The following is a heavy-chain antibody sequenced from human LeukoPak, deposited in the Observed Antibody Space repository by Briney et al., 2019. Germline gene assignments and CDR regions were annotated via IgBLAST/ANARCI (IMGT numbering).Heavy chain of an antibody. CDR1: GYSFTGYY. J-gene: IGHJ4*02. V-gene: IGHV1-2*02. Sequence: ASVKVSCKASGYSFTGYYMHWVRQAPGQGLEWMGWINPDNGGTNYAQKFQGRVTMTRDMSISTAYMELSRLRSDDTAVYYCARDPSNSGYDYLYYFDYWGQGTLVTVSS. D-gene: IGHD5-12*01. CDR2: INPDNGGT. CDR3: ARDPSNSGYDYLYYFDY.